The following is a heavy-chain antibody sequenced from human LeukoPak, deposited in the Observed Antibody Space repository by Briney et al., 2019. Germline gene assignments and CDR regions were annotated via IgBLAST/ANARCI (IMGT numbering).Heavy chain of an antibody. Sequence: GGSLRLSCAVSGFTFDDYAMHWVRQVPGKGLEWVSGISWNSDTIGYADSVKGRFTISRDNAKNSLYLQMNSLRAEDTAFYYCAANGGGDSGYGNFDYWGQGTLVTVSS. D-gene: IGHD5-12*01. V-gene: IGHV3-9*01. CDR3: AANGGGDSGYGNFDY. CDR2: ISWNSDTI. CDR1: GFTFDDYA. J-gene: IGHJ4*02.